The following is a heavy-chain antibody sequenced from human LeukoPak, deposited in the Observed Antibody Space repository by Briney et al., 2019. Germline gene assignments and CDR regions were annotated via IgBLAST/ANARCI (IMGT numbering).Heavy chain of an antibody. J-gene: IGHJ5*02. CDR1: GGSISSYY. D-gene: IGHD2-2*01. V-gene: IGHV4-4*07. CDR2: IYTSGST. Sequence: PSETLSLTCTVSGGSISSYYWSWIRQPAGKGLEWIGRIYTSGSTNYNPSLKSRVTMSVDTSKNQFSLKLSSVTAADTAVYYCARGLDVVVPAAMLSGFDPWGQGTLVTVSS. CDR3: ARGLDVVVPAAMLSGFDP.